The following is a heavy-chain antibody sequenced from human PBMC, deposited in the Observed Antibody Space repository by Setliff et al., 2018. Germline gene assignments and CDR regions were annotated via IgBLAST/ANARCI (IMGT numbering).Heavy chain of an antibody. V-gene: IGHV1-46*01. D-gene: IGHD2-2*01. Sequence: GASVKVSCKASGYPFTSYYMYWLRQAPGQGPEWLGIINIGGGSASYAQKFQDRVTMTRDTSTTTAYLELRSLTSDDTAVYYCSRLVRYCTTTSCQGASGAELWGQGTLVTVSS. CDR3: SRLVRYCTTTSCQGASGAEL. J-gene: IGHJ4*02. CDR1: GYPFTSYY. CDR2: INIGGGSA.